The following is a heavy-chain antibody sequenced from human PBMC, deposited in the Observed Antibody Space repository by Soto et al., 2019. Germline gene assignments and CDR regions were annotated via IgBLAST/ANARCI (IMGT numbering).Heavy chain of an antibody. V-gene: IGHV4-31*03. CDR1: GGSISSGGYY. CDR3: ARVPHANIYDSSGYYFDY. D-gene: IGHD3-22*01. CDR2: IYYSGST. J-gene: IGHJ4*02. Sequence: PSETLSLTCTDSGGSISSGGYYWSWIRQDPGKGLEWIGYIYYSGSTYYNPSLKSRVTISVDTSKNQFSLKLSSVTAADTAVYYCARVPHANIYDSSGYYFDYWGQGTLVTVSS.